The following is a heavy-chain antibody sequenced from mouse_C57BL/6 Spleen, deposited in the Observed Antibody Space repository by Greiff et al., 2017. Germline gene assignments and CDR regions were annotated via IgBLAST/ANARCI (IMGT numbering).Heavy chain of an antibody. CDR2: ISSGSSTI. D-gene: IGHD2-10*01. CDR1: GFTFSDYG. J-gene: IGHJ4*01. V-gene: IGHV5-17*01. CDR3: ARHPTNYAMDY. Sequence: EVHLVESGGGLVKPGGSLKLSCAASGFTFSDYGMHWVRQAPEKGLEWVAYISSGSSTIYYADTVKGRFTISRDNAKNTLFLQMTSLRSEDTAMYYCARHPTNYAMDYWGQGTSVTVSS.